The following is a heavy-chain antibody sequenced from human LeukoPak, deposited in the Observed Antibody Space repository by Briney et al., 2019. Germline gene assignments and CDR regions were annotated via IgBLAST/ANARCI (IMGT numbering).Heavy chain of an antibody. V-gene: IGHV1-8*01. CDR2: MSPSTGNT. Sequence: GASVKVSCKASGYTFTSYDINWVRQATGQGFEWMGWMSPSTGNTGYAQKFQGRVTITADESTSTAYMELSSLRSEDTAVYYCARAIRDLTIFGVVHYYGMDVWGQGTTVTVSS. J-gene: IGHJ6*02. CDR3: ARAIRDLTIFGVVHYYGMDV. D-gene: IGHD3-3*01. CDR1: GYTFTSYD.